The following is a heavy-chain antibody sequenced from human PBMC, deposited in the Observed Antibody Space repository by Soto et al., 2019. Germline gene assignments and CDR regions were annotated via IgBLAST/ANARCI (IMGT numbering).Heavy chain of an antibody. D-gene: IGHD4-17*01. CDR2: MSGTGSTT. V-gene: IGHV3-23*01. J-gene: IGHJ4*02. CDR3: AKTRDYGEYREFVEY. CDR1: GFTFSTHA. Sequence: PGGSLRLSFAASGFTFSTHAMSWLRQAPGKGLQWVSFMSGTGSTTYYADSVKGRFTISRDNSKNTVYLQMNSLRVEDTAVYYCAKTRDYGEYREFVEYWGQGTLVTVSS.